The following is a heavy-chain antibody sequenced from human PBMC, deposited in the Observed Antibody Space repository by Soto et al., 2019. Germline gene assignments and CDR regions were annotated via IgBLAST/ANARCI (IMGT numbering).Heavy chain of an antibody. CDR2: VKRKTNGGTT. CDR1: GFTFTNAW. J-gene: IGHJ4*02. Sequence: GGSLRLSCAASGFTFTNAWMSWVRQAPGKGLEWVGRVKRKTNGGTTDYAAPVKDRFNISRDDSKNTLYLQMNNLETEDTAVYYCATCYGSGTDCQEDYLAFWGQGTPVTVSS. D-gene: IGHD3-10*01. CDR3: ATCYGSGTDCQEDYLAF. V-gene: IGHV3-15*01.